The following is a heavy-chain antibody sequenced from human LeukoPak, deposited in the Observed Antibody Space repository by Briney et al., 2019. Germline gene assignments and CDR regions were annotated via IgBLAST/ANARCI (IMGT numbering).Heavy chain of an antibody. V-gene: IGHV3-48*01. Sequence: PGGPLRLSCAASGFIFSDYSMNWVRQAPGKGLEWVSYISGGGSAIYYADSVKGRFTISRDNAKNSLYLQMNSLRAEDTAVYYCARLEFDPWGQGTLVTVSS. CDR3: ARLEFDP. J-gene: IGHJ5*02. CDR2: ISGGGSAI. CDR1: GFIFSDYS.